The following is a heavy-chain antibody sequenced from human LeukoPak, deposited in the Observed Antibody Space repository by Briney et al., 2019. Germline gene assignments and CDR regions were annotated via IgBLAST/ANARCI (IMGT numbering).Heavy chain of an antibody. J-gene: IGHJ4*02. CDR3: ARSVRGGIDY. CDR2: IYHSGRT. V-gene: IGHV4-38-2*02. CDR1: GYSFSSGYY. D-gene: IGHD3-10*02. Sequence: SETLSLTCTVPGYSFSSGYYWGWFRQPPGKGLEWIGSIYHSGRTFYNPSLKSRVTISVDPSKNQFSLKLSSVTAADTAVYYCARSVRGGIDYWGQGTLVTVSS.